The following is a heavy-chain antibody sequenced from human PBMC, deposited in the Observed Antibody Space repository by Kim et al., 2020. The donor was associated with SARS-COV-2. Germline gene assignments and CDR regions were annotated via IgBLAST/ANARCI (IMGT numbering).Heavy chain of an antibody. CDR1: GYTFTSYD. CDR2: MNPNSGNT. CDR3: ARGAYGSGSYYNDH. Sequence: ASVKVSCKASGYTFTSYDINWVRQATGQGLEWMGWMNPNSGNTGYAQKFQGRVTMTRNTSISTAYMELSSLRSEDTAVYYCARGAYGSGSYYNDHWGQGTLVTVSS. D-gene: IGHD3-10*01. V-gene: IGHV1-8*01. J-gene: IGHJ5*02.